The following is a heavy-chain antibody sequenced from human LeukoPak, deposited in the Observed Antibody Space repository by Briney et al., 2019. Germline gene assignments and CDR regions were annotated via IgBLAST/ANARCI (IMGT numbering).Heavy chain of an antibody. CDR2: IYDSGST. V-gene: IGHV4-59*01. J-gene: IGHJ6*02. D-gene: IGHD6-13*01. Sequence: TSETLSLTCTVSGGSISSYYWSWIRQPPGKGLEWIGYIYDSGSTNYNPSLKSRVTISVDTSKNQFSLKLSSVTAADTAVYYCARDGGRSSWYDYYYGMDVWGQGTTVTVSS. CDR3: ARDGGRSSWYDYYYGMDV. CDR1: GGSISSYY.